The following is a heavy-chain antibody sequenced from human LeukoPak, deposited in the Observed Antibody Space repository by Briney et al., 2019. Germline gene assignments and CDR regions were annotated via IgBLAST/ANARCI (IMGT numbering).Heavy chain of an antibody. CDR3: ARAVAGVWYYYGMDV. J-gene: IGHJ6*02. Sequence: DSVKGRFTISRDNAKNSLYLQMNSLRAEGTAVYYCARAVAGVWYYYGMDVWGQGTTVTVSS. D-gene: IGHD6-19*01. V-gene: IGHV3-7*01.